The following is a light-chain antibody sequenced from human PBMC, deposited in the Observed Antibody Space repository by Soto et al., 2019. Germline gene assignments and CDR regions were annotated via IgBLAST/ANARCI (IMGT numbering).Light chain of an antibody. CDR3: QQSYRSPYT. Sequence: IQLTQSPSSLSASVGDRVTVTCRASQNINIYLNWYQQKPGKAPTLLIYGASSLQSGVPSRFSGGGSRTDFTRTISSLQAEDVATYYCQQSYRSPYTFGQGTRLEI. V-gene: IGKV1-39*01. J-gene: IGKJ2*01. CDR2: GAS. CDR1: QNINIY.